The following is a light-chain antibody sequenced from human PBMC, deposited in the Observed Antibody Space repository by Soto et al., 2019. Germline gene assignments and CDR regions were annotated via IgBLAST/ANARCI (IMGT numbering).Light chain of an antibody. J-gene: IGKJ1*01. Sequence: DIQITQSPSTLSASVGDRVTITCRASQSVDDYLAWYRQKPGKAPNLLIYRASNLEIGVPSRFSGSGSGTEFTLTISSLQPDDFATYYCQQDNRYPWTFGQGTKVDI. CDR3: QQDNRYPWT. V-gene: IGKV1-5*03. CDR2: RAS. CDR1: QSVDDY.